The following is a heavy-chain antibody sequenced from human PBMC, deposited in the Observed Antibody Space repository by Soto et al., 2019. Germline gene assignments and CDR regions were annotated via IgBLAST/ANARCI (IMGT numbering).Heavy chain of an antibody. CDR1: GFNFAAYT. Sequence: GGSLRLSCSASGFNFAAYTMSWVRLTPGKGLEWVGFIRRIAYGGTTDYAASVKGRFTISRDDSRKIVYLQMSRLKIEDTAVYYCSRSLAIDFDSWGQGTLVTVSS. V-gene: IGHV3-49*04. J-gene: IGHJ4*02. CDR2: IRRIAYGGTT. CDR3: SRSLAIDFDS.